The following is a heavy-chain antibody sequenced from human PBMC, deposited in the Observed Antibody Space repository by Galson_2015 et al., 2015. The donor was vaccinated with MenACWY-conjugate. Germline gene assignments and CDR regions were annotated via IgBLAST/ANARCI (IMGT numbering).Heavy chain of an antibody. CDR2: ISTYNGNA. CDR1: GYIFTNFG. Sequence: SVKVSCKAAGYIFTNFGITWVRKAPGQGLEWMGWISTYNGNANYAPKVRDRVMMTTDTSTNTVHMELKRLTSNDTAVYFCARDPIGRHDSSSWFWIDWGLGTPVTVSS. J-gene: IGHJ4*02. D-gene: IGHD6-13*01. CDR3: ARDPIGRHDSSSWFWID. V-gene: IGHV1-18*01.